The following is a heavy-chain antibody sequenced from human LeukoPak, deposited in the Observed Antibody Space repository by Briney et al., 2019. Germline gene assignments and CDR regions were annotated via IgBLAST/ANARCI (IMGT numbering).Heavy chain of an antibody. V-gene: IGHV1-8*01. CDR3: ARAVTSIVGSSSWYKFDP. CDR1: VYTFTSYD. D-gene: IGHD6-13*01. CDR2: MNPNSGNT. J-gene: IGHJ5*02. Sequence: ASVKVSCKASVYTFTSYDINWVRQATGQGLEWMGWMNPNSGNTGYAQKFQGRVTMTRNNSISTAYMELSSLRSEDTAVYYCARAVTSIVGSSSWYKFDPWGQGTLVTVSS.